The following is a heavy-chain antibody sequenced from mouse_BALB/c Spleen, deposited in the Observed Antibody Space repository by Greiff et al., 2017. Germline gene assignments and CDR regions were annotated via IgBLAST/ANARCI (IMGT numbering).Heavy chain of an antibody. D-gene: IGHD2-12*01. Sequence: EVQVVESGGDLVKPGGSLKLSCAASGFTFSSYGMSWVRQTPDKRLEWVATISSGGSYTYYPDSVKGRFTISRDNAKNTLYLQMSSLKSEDTAMYYCALRRSWFAYWGQGTLVTVSA. CDR3: ALRRSWFAY. CDR1: GFTFSSYG. CDR2: ISSGGSYT. V-gene: IGHV5-6*01. J-gene: IGHJ3*01.